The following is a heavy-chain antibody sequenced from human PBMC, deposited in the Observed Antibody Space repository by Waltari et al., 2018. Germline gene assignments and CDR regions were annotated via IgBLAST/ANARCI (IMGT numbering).Heavy chain of an antibody. Sequence: QVQLVQSESEWKKTGASVKISCKASGYPFFNYALNWVRQAPGQGLEWMGWNDTINASPTYAQDFTGRFCCSLDISVRTAYLLITDLRPEDTAVYFCARYADWGRRNFQLDYWGQGTQVAVSS. V-gene: IGHV7-4-1*02. CDR2: NDTINASP. J-gene: IGHJ4*02. CDR1: GYPFFNYA. CDR3: ARYADWGRRNFQLDY. D-gene: IGHD7-27*01.